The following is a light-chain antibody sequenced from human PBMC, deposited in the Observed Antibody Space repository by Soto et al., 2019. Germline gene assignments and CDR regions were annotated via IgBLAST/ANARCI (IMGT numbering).Light chain of an antibody. J-gene: IGLJ3*02. Sequence: QSVLTQPPSVSAAPGQKVTISCSGSSSNIGNNYVSWYQQLPGTAPKLLIYENDKRPSGIPDRFSGSKSGTSATLGITGLQTGDEADYYCGTWDSSLSACLFGGGTKLTVL. CDR3: GTWDSSLSACL. V-gene: IGLV1-51*02. CDR1: SSNIGNNY. CDR2: END.